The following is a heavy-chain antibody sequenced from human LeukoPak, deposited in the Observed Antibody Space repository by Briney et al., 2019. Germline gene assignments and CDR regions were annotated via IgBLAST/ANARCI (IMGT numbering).Heavy chain of an antibody. J-gene: IGHJ1*01. D-gene: IGHD6-13*01. V-gene: IGHV3-23*01. CDR2: LSGSGSST. Sequence: GESLKISCTASGFTFGNYAMSWVRQAPGMGLEWVSALSGSGSSTFYADSVKGRFTISRDNSKNTLYLQMRSLIFEDTAVYYCANVIIAAVGYEYFQYWGQGTLVSVSS. CDR1: GFTFGNYA. CDR3: ANVIIAAVGYEYFQY.